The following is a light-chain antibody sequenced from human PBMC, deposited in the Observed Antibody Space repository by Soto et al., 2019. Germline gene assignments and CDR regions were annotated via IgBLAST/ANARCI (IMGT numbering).Light chain of an antibody. J-gene: IGLJ1*01. CDR3: GTWDSRLSVGV. V-gene: IGLV1-51*01. CDR1: SSDIGNNY. CDR2: DND. Sequence: QSALTQPPSVSAAPGQKVTISCSGYSSDIGNNYVSWYQQLPGTAPKLLIYDNDKRPSGIPDRFSGSKSGTSATLDITGLQTGDEADYYCGTWDSRLSVGVFGTGTKLTVL.